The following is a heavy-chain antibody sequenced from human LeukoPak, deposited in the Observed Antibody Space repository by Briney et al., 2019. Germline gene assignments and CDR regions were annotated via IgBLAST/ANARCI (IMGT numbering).Heavy chain of an antibody. CDR3: ARSSGYDSSYYYYYMDV. J-gene: IGHJ6*03. Sequence: SETLSLTCAVSGGSISSSNWWSWVRQPPGKGLEWIGESYHSGSTNYNPSLKSRVTISVDKSKNQFSLKLSSVTAADTAVYYCARSSGYDSSYYYYYMDVWGKGTTVTVSS. CDR1: GGSISSSNW. D-gene: IGHD5-12*01. V-gene: IGHV4-4*02. CDR2: SYHSGST.